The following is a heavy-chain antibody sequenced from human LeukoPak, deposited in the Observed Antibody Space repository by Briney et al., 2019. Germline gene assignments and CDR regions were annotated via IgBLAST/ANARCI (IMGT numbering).Heavy chain of an antibody. V-gene: IGHV1-69*13. D-gene: IGHD4/OR15-4a*01. CDR1: GGTFISYA. CDR2: IIPIFGTA. Sequence: ASVKVSCKASGGTFISYAISWVRQAPGQGLEWMGGIIPIFGTANYAQKFQGRVTITADESTSTAYMELSSLRSEDTAVYYCARALAMRDYGGPTDYWGQGTLVTVSS. CDR3: ARALAMRDYGGPTDY. J-gene: IGHJ4*02.